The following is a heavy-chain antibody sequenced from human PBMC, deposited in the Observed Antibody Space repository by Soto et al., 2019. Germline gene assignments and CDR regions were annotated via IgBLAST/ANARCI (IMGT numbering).Heavy chain of an antibody. CDR1: GYAFTSYD. CDR2: MNSKTGNT. CDR3: VRSAEGSTSNYYYFFTDV. V-gene: IGHV1-8*01. Sequence: QVQLVQSGAEVKKPGASVKVSCKASGYAFTSYDINWVRQATGQGPGWMGWMNSKTGNTGYAEQFQGRVPMTRITSISTAYMELRGLRSDDTAVYYCVRSAEGSTSNYYYFFTDVWGNGTPVTVSS. J-gene: IGHJ6*03. D-gene: IGHD2-2*01.